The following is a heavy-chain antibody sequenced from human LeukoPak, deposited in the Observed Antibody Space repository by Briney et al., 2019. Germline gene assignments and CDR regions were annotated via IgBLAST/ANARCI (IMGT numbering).Heavy chain of an antibody. Sequence: PGGSLRLSCAASGFTFSSYEMNWVRQAPGKGLEWVSYISSSGSTIYYADSVKGRLTISRDNAKNSLYLQMNSLRAEDTAVYYCARESRSDYAGLHYWGQGTLVTVSS. CDR2: ISSSGSTI. CDR3: ARESRSDYAGLHY. J-gene: IGHJ4*02. D-gene: IGHD4-17*01. V-gene: IGHV3-48*03. CDR1: GFTFSSYE.